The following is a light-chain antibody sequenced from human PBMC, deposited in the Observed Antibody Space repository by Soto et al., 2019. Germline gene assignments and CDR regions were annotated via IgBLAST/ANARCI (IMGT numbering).Light chain of an antibody. CDR3: GTWDSSLSGGI. J-gene: IGLJ2*01. V-gene: IGLV1-51*01. CDR2: DNN. Sequence: QSVLTQPPSVSAAPGQKVTISCSGSSSNIGNNYVSWYRQLPGTAPRLLIYDNNKRPSGIPDRFSGSKSGTSATLYITGLQTGNEADYYCGTWDSSLSGGIFGGGTKLTVL. CDR1: SSNIGNNY.